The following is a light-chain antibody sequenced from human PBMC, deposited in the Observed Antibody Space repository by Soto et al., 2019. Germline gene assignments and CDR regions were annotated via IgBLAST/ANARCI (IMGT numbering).Light chain of an antibody. CDR2: DAS. CDR3: QQYDISPWT. V-gene: IGKV3-11*01. J-gene: IGKJ1*01. Sequence: FRHSPFTPSLSPGERATLSCRASQSVSSYLAWYQQKPGQAPRLLIYDASNRDTGIPARFSGSGSGTDFTLTIIRLEPEDFAVYYCQQYDISPWTFGQRTKVDIK. CDR1: QSVSSY.